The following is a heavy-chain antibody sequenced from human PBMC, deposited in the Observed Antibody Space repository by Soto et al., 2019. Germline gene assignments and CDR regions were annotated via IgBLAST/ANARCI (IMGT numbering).Heavy chain of an antibody. V-gene: IGHV4-34*01. Sequence: QVQLQQWGAGPLRPLETLSLTCGVSGGPFSGYYWAWIPQSPGKGLEWIGEINDRGSINYNPSLKSRVSISVDTSKNHYSLNLRSVTAADTAVYYCARESHDILTGPPWVWYFDLWGRGTLVTVSS. CDR3: ARESHDILTGPPWVWYFDL. D-gene: IGHD3-9*01. CDR2: INDRGSI. CDR1: GGPFSGYY. J-gene: IGHJ2*01.